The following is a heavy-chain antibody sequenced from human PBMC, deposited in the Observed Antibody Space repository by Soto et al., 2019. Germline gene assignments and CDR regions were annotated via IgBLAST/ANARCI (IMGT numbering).Heavy chain of an antibody. V-gene: IGHV3-48*01. CDR3: ARAKTGQNKRYDTSGYHCDY. J-gene: IGHJ4*02. Sequence: PGGSLRLSCAASGFTFNTYNMNWVLHVPWKGLEWVSYISSSSSTIHYADSVEGRFTISRDNAKNSLYLQMSSLRAEDTAVYYCARAKTGQNKRYDTSGYHCDYWGQGTLVTVSS. CDR2: ISSSSSTI. D-gene: IGHD3-22*01. CDR1: GFTFNTYN.